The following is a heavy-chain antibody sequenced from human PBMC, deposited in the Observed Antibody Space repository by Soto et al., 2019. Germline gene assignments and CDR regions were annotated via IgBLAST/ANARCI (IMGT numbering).Heavy chain of an antibody. V-gene: IGHV3-15*01. CDR2: IKTNTEGGTT. D-gene: IGHD2-21*01. Sequence: GLEWVGRIKTNTEGGTTDYAAPVKGRSSISRDDSKNTQYLQMNSLKTEDTAVYYCSRDRPYSSGALNSWGQGTMVTVSS. CDR3: SRDRPYSSGALNS. J-gene: IGHJ3*01.